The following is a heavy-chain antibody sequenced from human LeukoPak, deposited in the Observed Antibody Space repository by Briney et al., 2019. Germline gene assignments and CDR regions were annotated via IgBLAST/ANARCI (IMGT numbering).Heavy chain of an antibody. CDR1: GFTFSSYA. D-gene: IGHD4-17*01. CDR3: ATGETTVTYFDY. V-gene: IGHV3-23*01. J-gene: IGHJ4*02. Sequence: GGSLRISCAASGFTFSSYAMSWVRQAPGKGLEWVSAISGSGGSTYYADSVKGRFTISRDNSKNTLYLQMNSLRAEDTAVYYCATGETTVTYFDYWGQGTLVTVSS. CDR2: ISGSGGST.